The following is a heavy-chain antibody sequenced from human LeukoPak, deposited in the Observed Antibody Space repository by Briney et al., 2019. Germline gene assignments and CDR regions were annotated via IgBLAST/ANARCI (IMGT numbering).Heavy chain of an antibody. Sequence: SGTLSLTCTVSGGSISSGDYYWSWIRQPPGKGLEWIGYIYYSGSTYYHPSLKSRVTISVDTSKNQFSLKLSSVTAADTAVYYCARAITMVRGVIGFDYWGQGTLVTVSS. CDR3: ARAITMVRGVIGFDY. CDR1: GGSISSGDYY. CDR2: IYYSGST. J-gene: IGHJ4*02. V-gene: IGHV4-30-4*01. D-gene: IGHD3-10*01.